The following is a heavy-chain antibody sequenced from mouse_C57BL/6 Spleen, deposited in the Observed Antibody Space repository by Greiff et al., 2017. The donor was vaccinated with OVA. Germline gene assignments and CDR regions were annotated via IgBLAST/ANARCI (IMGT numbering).Heavy chain of an antibody. J-gene: IGHJ3*01. Sequence: VQGVESGPGLVQPSQSLSITCTVSGFSLTSYGVHWVRQSPGKGLEWLGVIWSGGSTDYNAAFISRLSISKDNSKSQVFFKMNSLQADDTAIYYCARNSYYSSLAWFAYWGQGTLVTVSA. CDR1: GFSLTSYG. D-gene: IGHD2-5*01. CDR2: IWSGGST. CDR3: ARNSYYSSLAWFAY. V-gene: IGHV2-2*01.